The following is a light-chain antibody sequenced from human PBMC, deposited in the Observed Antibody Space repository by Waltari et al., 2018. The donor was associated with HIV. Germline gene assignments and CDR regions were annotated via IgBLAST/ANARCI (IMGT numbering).Light chain of an antibody. Sequence: QSVLPQPPSVSAAPGHMVTMSCSGGTSYLANHFATWYQHPPGTAPKVIIYEVNKRPSGIPDRFSGSKSGNTASLGITGLQTGDEGDYYCGTCDNNLGGLVFGAGTKLTVL. CDR2: EVN. V-gene: IGLV1-51*02. CDR1: TSYLANHF. J-gene: IGLJ2*01. CDR3: GTCDNNLGGLV.